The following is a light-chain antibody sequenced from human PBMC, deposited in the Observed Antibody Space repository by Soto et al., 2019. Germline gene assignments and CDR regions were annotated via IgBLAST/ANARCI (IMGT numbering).Light chain of an antibody. Sequence: DIQMTQSPSSVSASVGDSVTITCRASQGVSDWVAWYQQKPGKAPKLLIYGSSSLLSGVPSRFSGTGSGTDFTLTISSMRPEDFATYYCQQANSYPWTFGQGTKVEIE. CDR2: GSS. V-gene: IGKV1-12*01. CDR3: QQANSYPWT. CDR1: QGVSDW. J-gene: IGKJ1*01.